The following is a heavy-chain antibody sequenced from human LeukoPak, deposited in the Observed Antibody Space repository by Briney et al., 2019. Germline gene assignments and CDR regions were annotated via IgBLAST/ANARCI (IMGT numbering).Heavy chain of an antibody. CDR2: INPNSGGT. D-gene: IGHD3-9*01. J-gene: IGHJ4*02. V-gene: IGHV1-2*02. CDR3: ALNWYYDILTGYLED. Sequence: ASVKVSCKASGYTFTGYYMHWVRQAPGQGLEWMGGINPNSGGTNYAQKFQGRVTMTRDTSISAAYMELSRLRSDDTAVYYCALNWYYDILTGYLEDWGQGTLVTVSS. CDR1: GYTFTGYY.